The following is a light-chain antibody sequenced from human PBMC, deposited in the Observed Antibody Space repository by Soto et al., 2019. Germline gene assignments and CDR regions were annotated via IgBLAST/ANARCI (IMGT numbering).Light chain of an antibody. Sequence: SYELTQPPSVSVAPGQTARITCGGTNIGSKSVHWYQQKPGQAPVLVVYDDSDRPSGIPERFSGSNSGNTATLTISRVEAGDEADYYCPVWDSSSDHGVFGGGTKLTVL. V-gene: IGLV3-21*02. J-gene: IGLJ2*01. CDR2: DDS. CDR1: NIGSKS. CDR3: PVWDSSSDHGV.